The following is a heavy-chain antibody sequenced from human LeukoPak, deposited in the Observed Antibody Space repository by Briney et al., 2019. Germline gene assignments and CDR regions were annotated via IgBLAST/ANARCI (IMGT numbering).Heavy chain of an antibody. V-gene: IGHV3-30*02. CDR3: ARNYYGPYYFDY. Sequence: PGGSLRLSCAASGFTFSSYGMHWVRQAPGKGLEWVAFIRYDGSNKYYADSVKGRFTISRDNAKNSLYLQMNSLRAEDTAVYYCARNYYGPYYFDYWGQGTLVTVSS. CDR2: IRYDGSNK. D-gene: IGHD3-10*01. J-gene: IGHJ4*02. CDR1: GFTFSSYG.